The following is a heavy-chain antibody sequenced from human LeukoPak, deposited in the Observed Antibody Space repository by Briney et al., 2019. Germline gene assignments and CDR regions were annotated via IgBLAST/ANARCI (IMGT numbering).Heavy chain of an antibody. J-gene: IGHJ4*02. D-gene: IGHD5-18*01. CDR1: GFTFRNAS. V-gene: IGHV3-15*01. CDR3: AHRDTTMVRVDY. CDR2: IRSKTDGATT. Sequence: PGGSLRLSGAASGFTFRNASMSWVRQAPGKRLEWIGRIRSKTDGATTDYAAPVKGRFTISRDDSKNTLYLQMNSLTIEDTAVYFCAHRDTTMVRVDYWGQGTLVTVSS.